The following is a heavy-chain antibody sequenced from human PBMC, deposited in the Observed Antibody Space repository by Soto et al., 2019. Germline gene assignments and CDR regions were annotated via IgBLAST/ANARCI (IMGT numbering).Heavy chain of an antibody. J-gene: IGHJ4*02. Sequence: ASVKVSCKASGYTFTSYGISWVRQAPGQGLEWMGWISAYNGNTNYAQKLQGRVTMTTDTSTSTAYMELRSLRSDDTAVYYCARDPRDILTGYAEFDYWGQGTLVTSPQ. V-gene: IGHV1-18*04. CDR3: ARDPRDILTGYAEFDY. D-gene: IGHD3-9*01. CDR1: GYTFTSYG. CDR2: ISAYNGNT.